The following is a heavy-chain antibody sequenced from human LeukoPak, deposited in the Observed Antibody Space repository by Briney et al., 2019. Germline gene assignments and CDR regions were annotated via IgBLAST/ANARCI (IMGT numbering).Heavy chain of an antibody. CDR1: GDSVSSNIAA. V-gene: IGHV6-1*01. J-gene: IGHJ6*02. CDR2: TYYRSKWYN. D-gene: IGHD4-17*01. Sequence: SQTLSLTCAISGDSVSSNIAAWNWLRQSPSRGLEWLGRTYYRSKWYNDYAVSVKSRITINPDTSKNQFSLQLNSVTPEDTAVYYCTREADTVGMDVWGQGTMVTVSS. CDR3: TREADTVGMDV.